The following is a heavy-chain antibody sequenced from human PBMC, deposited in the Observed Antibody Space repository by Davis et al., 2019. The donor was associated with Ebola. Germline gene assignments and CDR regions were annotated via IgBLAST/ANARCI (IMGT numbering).Heavy chain of an antibody. CDR3: ARPSTPHYDFWSGLDYYGMDV. CDR1: GYSFTGYW. D-gene: IGHD3-3*01. V-gene: IGHV5-51*01. CDR2: IYPGDSDT. Sequence: GGSLRLSCKGSGYSFTGYWIGWVRQMPGKGLEWMGIIYPGDSDTRYSPSFQGQVTISADKSISTAYLQWSSLKASDTAMYYCARPSTPHYDFWSGLDYYGMDVWGQGTTVTVSS. J-gene: IGHJ6*02.